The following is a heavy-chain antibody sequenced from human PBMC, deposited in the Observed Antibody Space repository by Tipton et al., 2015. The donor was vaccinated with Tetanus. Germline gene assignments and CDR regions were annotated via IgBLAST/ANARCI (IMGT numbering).Heavy chain of an antibody. J-gene: IGHJ3*01. CDR2: ISYSGSA. Sequence: TLSLTCTVSDGSLGTFYWTWIRQPPGRGLEWIGYISYSGSAKYNPSLKSRLTISVDTSRAQFSLKLRSVTAADTAVYYCARIGWPQQNKPAFDLWGQGTMVTVSP. V-gene: IGHV4-59*01. CDR1: DGSLGTFY. CDR3: ARIGWPQQNKPAFDL. D-gene: IGHD6-19*01.